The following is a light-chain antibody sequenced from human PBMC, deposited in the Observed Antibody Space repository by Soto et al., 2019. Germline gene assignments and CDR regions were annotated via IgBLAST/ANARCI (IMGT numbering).Light chain of an antibody. CDR2: DAS. V-gene: IGKV3-11*01. CDR1: QSVSSY. J-gene: IGKJ1*01. CDR3: QQYNDWPLT. Sequence: EIVLTQSPATLSLSPGERVTLSCRASQSVSSYLVWYQQKPGQAPRLLIYDASNRATGIPARFSGSGSGTDFTLTISSLQSEDFALYYCQQYNDWPLTFGQGTKVDIK.